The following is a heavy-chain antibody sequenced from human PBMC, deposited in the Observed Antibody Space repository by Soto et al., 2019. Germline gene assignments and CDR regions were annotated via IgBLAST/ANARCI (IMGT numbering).Heavy chain of an antibody. D-gene: IGHD4-17*01. Sequence: SETLSLTCTVSGVSISSGGYFWSWIRQPPGKGLEWIGNIFYSGTTYYNPSLKSRVTISVDTSKNQFSLKLSSVTAADTAVYYCARDLVPSYYGDYGEGAFDIWGQGTMVT. V-gene: IGHV4-31*03. CDR3: ARDLVPSYYGDYGEGAFDI. J-gene: IGHJ3*02. CDR2: IFYSGTT. CDR1: GVSISSGGYF.